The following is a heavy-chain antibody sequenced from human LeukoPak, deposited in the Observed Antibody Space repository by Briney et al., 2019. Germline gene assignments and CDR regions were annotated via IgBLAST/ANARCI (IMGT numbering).Heavy chain of an antibody. Sequence: GGSLRLSCAASGFTFSSYGMHWVRQAPGKGLEWVAFIRYDGSNKYYADSVKGRFTTSRDNSKNTLYLQMNSLRAEDTAVYYCAKEEYYDFWSGYLVYWGQGTLVTVSS. CDR3: AKEEYYDFWSGYLVY. CDR1: GFTFSSYG. V-gene: IGHV3-30*02. D-gene: IGHD3-3*01. J-gene: IGHJ4*02. CDR2: IRYDGSNK.